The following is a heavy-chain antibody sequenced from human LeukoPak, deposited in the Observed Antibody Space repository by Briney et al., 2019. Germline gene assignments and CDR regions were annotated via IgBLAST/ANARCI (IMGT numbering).Heavy chain of an antibody. CDR1: GFTFSSYA. Sequence: GGSLRLSCAASGFTFSSYAMSWVRQAPGKGLEWVSAISGSGGSTYSADSVKGRFTISRDNSKNTLYLQMNSLRAEDTAVYYCAKDPVRGVISYYYYMDVWGKGTTVTVSS. CDR2: ISGSGGST. D-gene: IGHD3-10*01. V-gene: IGHV3-23*01. CDR3: AKDPVRGVISYYYYMDV. J-gene: IGHJ6*03.